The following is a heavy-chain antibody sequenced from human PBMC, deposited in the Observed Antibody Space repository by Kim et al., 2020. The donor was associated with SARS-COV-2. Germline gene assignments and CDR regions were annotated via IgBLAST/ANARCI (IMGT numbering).Heavy chain of an antibody. D-gene: IGHD3-3*01. Sequence: SETLSLTCAVYGGSFSGYYWSWIRQPPGKGLEWIGEINHSGSTNYNPSLKSRVTISVDTSKNQFSLKLSSVTAADTAVYYCATSRYDFWSGYSGSYYFDYWGQGTLVTVSS. J-gene: IGHJ4*02. CDR2: INHSGST. CDR3: ATSRYDFWSGYSGSYYFDY. CDR1: GGSFSGYY. V-gene: IGHV4-34*01.